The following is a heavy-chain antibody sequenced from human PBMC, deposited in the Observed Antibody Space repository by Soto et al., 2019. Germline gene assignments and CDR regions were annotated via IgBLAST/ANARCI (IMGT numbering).Heavy chain of an antibody. Sequence: SETLSLTCTVSGGSVSSGSYYWSWIRQPPGKGLEWIGYIYYSGSTNYNPSLKSRVTISVDTSKNQFSLKLSSVTAADTAVYYCARFALELRVAYYYYGMDVWGQGTTVTVSS. D-gene: IGHD1-7*01. CDR3: ARFALELRVAYYYYGMDV. CDR2: IYYSGST. V-gene: IGHV4-61*01. J-gene: IGHJ6*02. CDR1: GGSVSSGSYY.